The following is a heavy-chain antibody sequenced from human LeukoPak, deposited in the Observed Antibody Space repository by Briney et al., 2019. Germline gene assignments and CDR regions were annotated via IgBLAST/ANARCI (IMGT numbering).Heavy chain of an antibody. Sequence: GASVKVSCKASGYTFTGYYMHWVRQAPGQGLEWMGWISAYNGNTNYAQKLQGRVTMTTDTSTSTAYMELRSLRSDDTAVYYCARGEMATITPYWGQGTLVTVSS. CDR3: ARGEMATITPY. D-gene: IGHD5-24*01. CDR2: ISAYNGNT. J-gene: IGHJ4*02. V-gene: IGHV1-18*04. CDR1: GYTFTGYY.